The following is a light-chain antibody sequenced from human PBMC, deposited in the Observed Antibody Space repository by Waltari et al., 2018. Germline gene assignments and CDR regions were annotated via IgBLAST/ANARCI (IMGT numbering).Light chain of an antibody. CDR3: CSYAGRGTYV. CDR2: EVF. Sequence: QSALTQPASVSGTPGQSITIACSGTTSDVGSSDLASWYQQHPGEAPKLLICEVFKRPPDTSSRFSGAKSGSTASLTISGLQPEDEADYYCCSYAGRGTYVFGSGTKVTVL. V-gene: IGLV2-23*02. J-gene: IGLJ1*01. CDR1: TSDVGSSDL.